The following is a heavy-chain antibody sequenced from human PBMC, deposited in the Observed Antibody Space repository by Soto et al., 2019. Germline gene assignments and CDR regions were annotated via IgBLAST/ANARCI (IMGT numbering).Heavy chain of an antibody. CDR2: FDPEDGET. Sequence: VKVSCKVSGYTLTELSMHWVRQAPGKGLEWMGGFDPEDGETIYAQKFQGRVTMTEDTSTDTAYMELSSLRAEDTAVYYCAKGGLGDCSTTSCLFHFDYWGLGALVTVSS. CDR3: AKGGLGDCSTTSCLFHFDY. J-gene: IGHJ4*02. V-gene: IGHV1-24*01. D-gene: IGHD2-2*01. CDR1: GYTLTELS.